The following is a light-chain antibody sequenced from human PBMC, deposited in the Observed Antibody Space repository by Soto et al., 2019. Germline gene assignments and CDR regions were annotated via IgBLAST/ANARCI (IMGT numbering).Light chain of an antibody. CDR3: QQCGSSPWT. CDR1: QSVSSN. CDR2: AAS. Sequence: IMMSLSPSSRSVNPRESATLSCRASQSVSSNLAWYQQKPGQAPRLLIYAASSRATGIPDRFSGGGSGTDFTLTISRLEPEDFAVYYCQQCGSSPWTFGQRTKVDVK. V-gene: IGKV3-20*01. J-gene: IGKJ1*01.